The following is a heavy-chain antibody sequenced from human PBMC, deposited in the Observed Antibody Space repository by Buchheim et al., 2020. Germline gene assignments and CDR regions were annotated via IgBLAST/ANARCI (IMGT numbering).Heavy chain of an antibody. J-gene: IGHJ6*02. D-gene: IGHD1-26*01. CDR1: GGSISSGNW. CDR2: IFHSGTT. CDR3: VGGGATVYGMDV. V-gene: IGHV4-4*02. Sequence: QVQLRESGPGLVKPSGTLSLTCAVSGGSISSGNWWSWVRQSPGKWLQWIGEIFHSGTTNYNPSLKRRVNISLDRSNNHFSPNLNSVTAADTAVYYCVGGGATVYGMDVWGQGTT.